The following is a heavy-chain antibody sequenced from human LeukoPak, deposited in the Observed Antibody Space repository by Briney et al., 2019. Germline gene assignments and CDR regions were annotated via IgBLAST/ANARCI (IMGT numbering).Heavy chain of an antibody. CDR3: AREHGDYPDDAFDI. CDR1: GGSISSYY. Sequence: SETLSLTCTVSGGSISSYYWSWIRQPPGKGLEWIGYIYYSGSTNYNPSLKSRVTISVDTSKNQFSLKLSSVTAADTAVDYCAREHGDYPDDAFDIWGQGTMVTVSS. V-gene: IGHV4-59*01. J-gene: IGHJ3*02. D-gene: IGHD4-17*01. CDR2: IYYSGST.